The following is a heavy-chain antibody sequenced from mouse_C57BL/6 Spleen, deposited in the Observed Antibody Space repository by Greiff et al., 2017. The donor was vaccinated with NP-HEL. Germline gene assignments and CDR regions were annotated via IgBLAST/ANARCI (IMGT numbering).Heavy chain of an antibody. J-gene: IGHJ1*03. CDR3: ARAGSSYRWYFDV. Sequence: QVHVKQPGAELVRPGTSVKLSCKASGYTFTSYWMHWVKQRPGQGLEWIGVIDPSDSYTNYNQKFKGKATLTVDTSSSTAYMQLSSLTSEDSAVYYCARAGSSYRWYFDVWGTGTTVTVSS. D-gene: IGHD1-1*01. V-gene: IGHV1-59*01. CDR1: GYTFTSYW. CDR2: IDPSDSYT.